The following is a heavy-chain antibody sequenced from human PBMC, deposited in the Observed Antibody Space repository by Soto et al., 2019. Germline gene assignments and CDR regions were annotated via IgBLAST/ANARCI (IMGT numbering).Heavy chain of an antibody. Sequence: LRLSCAASGFTFSSYDMHWVRQATGKGLEWVSAIGTAGDTYYPGSVKGRFTISRENAKNSMYLQMNSLRAGDTAVYYCAIGTAYYDSSGYYANDAFDIWGQGTMVTGSS. CDR1: GFTFSSYD. D-gene: IGHD3-22*01. V-gene: IGHV3-13*04. CDR3: AIGTAYYDSSGYYANDAFDI. J-gene: IGHJ3*02. CDR2: IGTAGDT.